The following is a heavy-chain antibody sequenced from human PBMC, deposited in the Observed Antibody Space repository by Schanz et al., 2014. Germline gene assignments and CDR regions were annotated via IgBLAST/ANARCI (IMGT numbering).Heavy chain of an antibody. J-gene: IGHJ4*02. D-gene: IGHD3-3*01. CDR3: ARKGMPPIWSGYPYFFDF. Sequence: QVQLVQSGAEVTKPGSSVKVSCKASGGTFSSYAFSWVRQAPGQGLEWMGKIIPILGMENYAQKFQGRVTITADISTSTAYMDLSSLRSDDTAVYYCARKGMPPIWSGYPYFFDFWGQGTLVTVSS. CDR2: IIPILGME. CDR1: GGTFSSYA. V-gene: IGHV1-69*04.